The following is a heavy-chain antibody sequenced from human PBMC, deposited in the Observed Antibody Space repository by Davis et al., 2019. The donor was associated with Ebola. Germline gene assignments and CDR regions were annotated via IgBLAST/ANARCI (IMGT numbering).Heavy chain of an antibody. D-gene: IGHD3-9*01. J-gene: IGHJ4*02. Sequence: SETLSLTCAVSGGSISSYYWSWIRQPPGKGLEWIGYIYYSGSTNYNPSLKRRVTISVDTSKNQFSLKLSSVTAADTAVYYCARRGILTGYYWSGFDYWGQGTLVTVSS. CDR2: IYYSGST. V-gene: IGHV4-59*08. CDR1: GGSISSYY. CDR3: ARRGILTGYYWSGFDY.